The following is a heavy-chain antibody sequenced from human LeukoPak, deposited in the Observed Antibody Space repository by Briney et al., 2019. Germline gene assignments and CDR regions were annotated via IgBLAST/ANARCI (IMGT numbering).Heavy chain of an antibody. Sequence: GGSLRLSCAASGFTFSTFLMSWVRQAPGKGLEWVANIKQDGSEKYYVDSVKGRFTISRDNAENSLYLQMNSLRAEDTAVYYCARDTSIAAGLLNYWGQGTLVTVSS. J-gene: IGHJ4*02. D-gene: IGHD6-13*01. CDR2: IKQDGSEK. CDR1: GFTFSTFL. CDR3: ARDTSIAAGLLNY. V-gene: IGHV3-7*01.